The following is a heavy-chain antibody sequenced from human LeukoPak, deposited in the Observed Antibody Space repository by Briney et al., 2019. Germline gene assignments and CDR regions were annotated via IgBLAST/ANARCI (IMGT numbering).Heavy chain of an antibody. V-gene: IGHV1-46*01. D-gene: IGHD3-22*01. CDR3: AREMGYYDSSGYLGGFDY. J-gene: IGHJ4*02. Sequence: ASVKVSCKASGYTFTSYYMHWVRQAPRQGLEWMGIINPSGGSTSYAQKFQGRVTMTRDMSTSTVYMELSSLRSEDTAVYYCAREMGYYDSSGYLGGFDYWGQGTLVTVSS. CDR2: INPSGGST. CDR1: GYTFTSYY.